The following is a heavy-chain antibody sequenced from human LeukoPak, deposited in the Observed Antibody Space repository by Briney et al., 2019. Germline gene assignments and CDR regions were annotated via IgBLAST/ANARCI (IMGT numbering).Heavy chain of an antibody. D-gene: IGHD3-10*01. V-gene: IGHV3-53*01. CDR1: GFTFSSSA. CDR3: ARDRAPDGP. Sequence: GGSLRLSCAASGFTFSSSAMIWVRQAPGKGLEWVSVIYSGGSTYYADSVKGRFTISRDNSKNTLYLQMNSLRAEDTAVYYCARDRAPDGPWGQGTLVTVSS. CDR2: IYSGGST. J-gene: IGHJ5*02.